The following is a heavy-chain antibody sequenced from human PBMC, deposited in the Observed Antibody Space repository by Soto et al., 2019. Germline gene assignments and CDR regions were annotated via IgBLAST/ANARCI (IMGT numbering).Heavy chain of an antibody. CDR1: GGTFSSYA. CDR3: ARRATSYSSSFYYGMDV. V-gene: IGHV1-69*13. CDR2: IIPIFGTA. D-gene: IGHD6-6*01. J-gene: IGHJ6*02. Sequence: ASVKVSCKASGGTFSSYAISWVRQAPGQGLEWMGGIIPIFGTANYAQKFQGRVTITADESTSTAYMELSSLRSEDTAVYYCARRATSYSSSFYYGMDVWGQGTTGTVSS.